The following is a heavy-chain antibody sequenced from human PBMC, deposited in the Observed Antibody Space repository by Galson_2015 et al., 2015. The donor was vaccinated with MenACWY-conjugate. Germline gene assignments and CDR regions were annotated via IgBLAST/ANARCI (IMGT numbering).Heavy chain of an antibody. CDR1: GGTFSSYA. CDR2: IIPIPGIA. J-gene: IGHJ4*02. V-gene: IGHV1-69*04. CDR3: ARDIRETGTTRNDY. D-gene: IGHD1-7*01. Sequence: SVKVSCKASGGTFSSYAISWVRQAPGQGLEWMGRIIPIPGIANYAQKFQGRVTITADKSTSTAYMELSSLRSEDTAVYYCARDIRETGTTRNDYWGQGTLVTVSS.